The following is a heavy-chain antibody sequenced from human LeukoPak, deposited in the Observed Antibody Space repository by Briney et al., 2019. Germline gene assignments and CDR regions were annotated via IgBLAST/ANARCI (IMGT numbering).Heavy chain of an antibody. CDR2: IRSKDNSYAT. CDR3: TRCSWNYYYYGMDV. D-gene: IGHD6-13*01. Sequence: PGGSLKLSCAASGFSFSDSTMHWVRQASGKGLEWVGRIRSKDNSYATEYAASVKGRLTISRDDSKNTAYLQMNSLKTEDTAVYYCTRCSWNYYYYGMDVWGKGTTVTVSS. J-gene: IGHJ6*04. V-gene: IGHV3-73*01. CDR1: GFSFSDST.